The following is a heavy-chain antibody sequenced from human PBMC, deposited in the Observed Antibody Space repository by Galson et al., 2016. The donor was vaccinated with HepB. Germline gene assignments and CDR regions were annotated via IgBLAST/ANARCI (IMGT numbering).Heavy chain of an antibody. Sequence: SLRLSCATSGFTFSNNGMHWVRQAPGKGLEWVAVISYDGSNQYYADSVKGRFTISRDNSKNTLYLQMNSLRAEDTAVYYCVKETKYSSVWYGGNYFDYWGQGALVTVSS. CDR3: VKETKYSSVWYGGNYFDY. CDR2: ISYDGSNQ. V-gene: IGHV3-30*18. CDR1: GFTFSNNG. D-gene: IGHD6-19*01. J-gene: IGHJ4*02.